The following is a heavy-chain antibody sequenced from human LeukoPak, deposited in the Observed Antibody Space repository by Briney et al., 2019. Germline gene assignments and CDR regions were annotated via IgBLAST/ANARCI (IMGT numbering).Heavy chain of an antibody. Sequence: GESLKISCEGSGYTFTTYWIGWVRQMPGKGLEWMGIIYPGDSNTKYSPSFQGQVTISADKSISTAYLHWSSLMASDTAMYYCARFRDSYGYIDYWGQGTLVTVSS. D-gene: IGHD5-18*01. V-gene: IGHV5-51*01. CDR3: ARFRDSYGYIDY. CDR1: GYTFTTYW. J-gene: IGHJ4*02. CDR2: IYPGDSNT.